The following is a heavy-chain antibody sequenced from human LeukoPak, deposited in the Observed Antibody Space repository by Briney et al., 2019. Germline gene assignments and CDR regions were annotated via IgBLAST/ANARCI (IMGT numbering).Heavy chain of an antibody. CDR3: ARSSSGYYYY. CDR2: IYPYDSDT. D-gene: IGHD3-22*01. Sequence: GESLKISCKGSGYSFTGYWIGWVRQMPGKGLEWMGIIYPYDSDTRYSPSFQGQVTISADKSISTAYLQWSSLKASDTAIYYCARSSSGYYYYWGQGTLVAVSS. J-gene: IGHJ4*02. CDR1: GYSFTGYW. V-gene: IGHV5-51*01.